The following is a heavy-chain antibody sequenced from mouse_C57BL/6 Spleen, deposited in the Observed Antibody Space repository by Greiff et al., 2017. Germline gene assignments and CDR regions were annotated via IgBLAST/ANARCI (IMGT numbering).Heavy chain of an antibody. D-gene: IGHD1-1*01. CDR1: GYAFSSYW. J-gene: IGHJ3*01. V-gene: IGHV1-80*01. CDR2: IYPGDGDT. CDR3: ARLEDYYGSFAY. Sequence: QVQLQQSGAELVKPGASVKISCKASGYAFSSYWLHWVKQRPGQGLEWIGQIYPGDGDTNYNGKFKGKATLTADKSSSTAYMQLSSLTSDDSAVYFCARLEDYYGSFAYWGQGTLVTVSA.